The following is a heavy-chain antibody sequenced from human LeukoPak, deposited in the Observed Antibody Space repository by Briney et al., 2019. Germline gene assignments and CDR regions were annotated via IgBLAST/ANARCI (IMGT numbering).Heavy chain of an antibody. D-gene: IGHD6-13*01. CDR1: GGSISSYY. CDR2: IYYSGIT. CDR3: AKIAAAGTLAFDS. Sequence: PSETLSLTCTVSGGSISSYYWTWIRQPPGKGLEGIGYIYYSGITNYNPSLKSRISTSVDTSKNQFYLKLSSVTAADTAVYYCAKIAAAGTLAFDSWGQGTLVTVSS. J-gene: IGHJ4*02. V-gene: IGHV4-59*01.